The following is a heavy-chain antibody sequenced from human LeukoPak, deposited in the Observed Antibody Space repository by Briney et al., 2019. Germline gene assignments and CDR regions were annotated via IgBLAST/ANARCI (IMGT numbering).Heavy chain of an antibody. V-gene: IGHV3-74*01. CDR1: GFTFSSNY. CDR3: ARDLRYCSGGSCYSASPSTTYYYYGMDV. D-gene: IGHD2-15*01. J-gene: IGHJ6*02. CDR2: ISNDGRST. Sequence: GGSLTLSCAASGFTFSSNYMHWVRQAPGKGLVWISRISNDGRSTYHADSVKGRFTISRDNAKNSLYLQMNSLRAEDTAVYYCARDLRYCSGGSCYSASPSTTYYYYGMDVWGQGTTVTVSS.